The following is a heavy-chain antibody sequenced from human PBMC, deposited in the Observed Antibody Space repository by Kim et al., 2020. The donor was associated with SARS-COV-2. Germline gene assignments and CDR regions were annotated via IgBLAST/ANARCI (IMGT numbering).Heavy chain of an antibody. CDR1: GFTFSSYS. CDR3: AREAGSGSYYNDAAFDI. Sequence: GGSLRLSCAASGFTFSSYSMNWVRQAPGKGLEWVSSISSSSSYIYYADSVKGRFTISRDNAKNSLYLQMNSLRGEDTAVYYCAREAGSGSYYNDAAFDIWGQGTMFTVSS. CDR2: ISSSSSYI. V-gene: IGHV3-21*01. D-gene: IGHD3-10*01. J-gene: IGHJ3*02.